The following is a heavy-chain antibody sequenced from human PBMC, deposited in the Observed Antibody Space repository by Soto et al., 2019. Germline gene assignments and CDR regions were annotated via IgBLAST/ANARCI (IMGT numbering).Heavy chain of an antibody. V-gene: IGHV4-34*01. CDR1: GGSFSGYY. D-gene: IGHD3-9*01. CDR3: ARARCGYFDWSPHSI. J-gene: IGHJ4*02. CDR2: INHSGST. Sequence: PSETLSLTCAVYGGSFSGYYWSWIRQPPGKGLEWIGEINHSGSTNYNPSLKSRVTISVDTSKNQFSLKLSSVTAADTAVYYCARARCGYFDWSPHSIWGQGTLVTVSS.